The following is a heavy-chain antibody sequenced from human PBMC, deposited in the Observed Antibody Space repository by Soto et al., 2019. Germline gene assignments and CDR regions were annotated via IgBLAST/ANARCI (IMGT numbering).Heavy chain of an antibody. CDR3: AKGEGYSSGWAPITY. CDR1: GGSISSGSYY. CDR2: IYYSGRI. J-gene: IGHJ4*02. Sequence: SETLSLTCTVSGGSISSGSYYWGWIRQPPEKGLEWIGNIYYSGRIYYNPSLKSRVTISVDTSKNQFSLKLSSVTAADTAVYYCAKGEGYSSGWAPITYWGQGTLVTVSS. V-gene: IGHV4-39*01. D-gene: IGHD6-19*01.